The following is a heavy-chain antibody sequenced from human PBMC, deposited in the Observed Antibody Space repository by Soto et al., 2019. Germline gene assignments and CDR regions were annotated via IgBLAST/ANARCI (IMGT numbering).Heavy chain of an antibody. CDR1: GASISRRNYY. CDR2: IFRNGDA. J-gene: IGHJ4*02. D-gene: IGHD3-10*01. Sequence: QLQLQESGPGLVKPWETLSLTCTVSGASISRRNYYWAWIRQPPGKGPEWVGSIFRNGDAYKTPSLKSRVIIFVDTSSNEFSLKLRSVTSADTAVYYSARGGQYYNMSTFYFDMWGQGIRVSVSS. CDR3: ARGGQYYNMSTFYFDM. V-gene: IGHV4-39*01.